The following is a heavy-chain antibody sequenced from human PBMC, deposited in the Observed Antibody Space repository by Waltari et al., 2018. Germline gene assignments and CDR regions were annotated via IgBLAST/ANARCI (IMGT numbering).Heavy chain of an antibody. CDR1: GGSISNSSYY. V-gene: IGHV4-39*07. CDR3: ARGLS. CDR2: IYYSGST. Sequence: QLQLQKSGPGLVQPSETLSLTRPGPGGSISNSSYYWGWIRQPPGKGLEWIGSIYYSGSTYYNPSLKSRVTISVDTSKNQFSLKLSSVTAADTAVYYCARGLSWGKGTTVTISS. J-gene: IGHJ6*04.